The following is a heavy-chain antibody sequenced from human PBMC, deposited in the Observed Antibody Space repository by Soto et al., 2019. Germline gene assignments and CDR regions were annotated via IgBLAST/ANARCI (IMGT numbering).Heavy chain of an antibody. J-gene: IGHJ6*01. CDR2: ISAYNGNT. CDR3: ARGVIVGAYYYYYGMDV. D-gene: IGHD1-26*01. V-gene: IGHV1-18*04. CDR1: GYTFTSYG. Sequence: ASVKVSCKASGYTFTSYGISWVRQAPGQGLEWMGWISAYNGNTNYAQKLQGRVTTTTDTSTSTADMELRSLRSDDTAVYYCARGVIVGAYYYYYGMDVWGQGTTVTVSS.